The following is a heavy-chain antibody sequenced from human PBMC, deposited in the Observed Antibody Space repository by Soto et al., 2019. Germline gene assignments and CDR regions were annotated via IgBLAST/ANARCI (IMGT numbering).Heavy chain of an antibody. CDR1: GYIFTSYA. Sequence: ASVKVSCKASGYIFTSYAIHWVRQAPGQRLEWMGWINAGKGNTKYSQKFQGRVTITRDTSASVAYMELSNLASQDTAVYYCARSEVIPEGCVYWGQGTLVTIS. V-gene: IGHV1-3*01. CDR3: ARSEVIPEGCVY. CDR2: INAGKGNT. D-gene: IGHD2-2*02. J-gene: IGHJ4*02.